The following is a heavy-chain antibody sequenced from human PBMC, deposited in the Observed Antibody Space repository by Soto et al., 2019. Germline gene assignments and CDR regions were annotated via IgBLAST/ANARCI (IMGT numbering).Heavy chain of an antibody. Sequence: SETLSLTCAVYGGSFSGYYWSWIRQPPGKGLEWIGEINPSGSTNYSPSLTSRVTISVDTSKNQFSLRLSSVTAADTAVYYCARGRMGGASYWGQGTLVTVSS. J-gene: IGHJ4*02. V-gene: IGHV4-34*01. CDR1: GGSFSGYY. CDR2: INPSGST. D-gene: IGHD1-26*01. CDR3: ARGRMGGASY.